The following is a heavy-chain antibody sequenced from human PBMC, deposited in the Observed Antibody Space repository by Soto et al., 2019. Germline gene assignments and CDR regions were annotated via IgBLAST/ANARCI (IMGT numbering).Heavy chain of an antibody. CDR1: GFTFSSYA. J-gene: IGHJ4*02. D-gene: IGHD6-13*01. V-gene: IGHV3-23*01. Sequence: GGSLRLSCAASGFTFSSYAMSWVRQAPGKGLEWVSAISGSGGSTYYADSVKGRFTISRDNSKNTLYLQMNSLRAEDTAVYYCAKWMAGKAAADKRGYFDYWGQGTLVTVSS. CDR3: AKWMAGKAAADKRGYFDY. CDR2: ISGSGGST.